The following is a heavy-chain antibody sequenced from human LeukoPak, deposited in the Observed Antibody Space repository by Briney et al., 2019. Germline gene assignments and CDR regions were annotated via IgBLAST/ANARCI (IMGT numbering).Heavy chain of an antibody. CDR1: GASISSHY. CDR3: ARGPSFSGYVNY. D-gene: IGHD5-12*01. Sequence: KPSETQSLTCTVSGASISSHYWSWIRQPPGKGLEWVGYIFYSGSTNYNPSLQSRVTISLDTSKNQFSLNLTSVTAADTAVYYCARGPSFSGYVNYWGQGALVTVSS. J-gene: IGHJ4*02. V-gene: IGHV4-59*11. CDR2: IFYSGST.